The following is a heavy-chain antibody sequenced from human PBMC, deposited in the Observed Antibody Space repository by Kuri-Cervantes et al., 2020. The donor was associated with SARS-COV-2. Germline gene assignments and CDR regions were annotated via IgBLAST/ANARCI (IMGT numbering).Heavy chain of an antibody. V-gene: IGHV4-34*01. CDR3: ARYPALGAVAGTDY. CDR1: TRSFSGHS. J-gene: IGHJ4*02. Sequence: SETLSLTCAVYTRSFSGHSWSWIRQSPGKGLEWIGEIHYRGSTNYNPSLESRVTISVDTSKNQFSLKLSSVTAADTAVYYCARYPALGAVAGTDYWGQGTLVTVSS. D-gene: IGHD6-19*01. CDR2: IHYRGST.